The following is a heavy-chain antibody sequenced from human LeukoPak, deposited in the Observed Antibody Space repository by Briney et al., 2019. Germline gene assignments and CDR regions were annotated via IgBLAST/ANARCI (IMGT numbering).Heavy chain of an antibody. CDR3: ARVTSSSSLDY. V-gene: IGHV4-59*01. Sequence: SETLSPTCTVSGGSISSYYWSWIRQPPGKGLEWIGYIYYSGSTNYNPSLKSRVTISVDTSKNQFSLKLSSVTAADTAVYYCARVTSSSSLDYWGQGTLVTVSS. CDR2: IYYSGST. CDR1: GGSISSYY. J-gene: IGHJ4*02. D-gene: IGHD6-6*01.